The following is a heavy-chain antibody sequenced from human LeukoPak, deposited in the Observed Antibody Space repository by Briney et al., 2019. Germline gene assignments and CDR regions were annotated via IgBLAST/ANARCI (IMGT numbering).Heavy chain of an antibody. V-gene: IGHV3-11*01. J-gene: IGHJ4*02. Sequence: GGSLRLSCAASGFTFGDYYMSWVRQAPGKGLEWVSYISSSGGTIYYADSVKGRFTISRDNAKNSLYLQMNSLRAKDTSVYYCARGGSGSYYTHRRGRNIDYWGQGTLVTVSS. CDR2: ISSSGGTI. CDR1: GFTFGDYY. D-gene: IGHD3-10*01. CDR3: ARGGSGSYYTHRRGRNIDY.